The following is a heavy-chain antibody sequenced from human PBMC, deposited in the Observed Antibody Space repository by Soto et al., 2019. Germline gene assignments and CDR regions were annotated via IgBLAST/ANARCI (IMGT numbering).Heavy chain of an antibody. Sequence: GGSLRLSCSASGVNFSSYAMHWVRQAPGKGLEFVSVISSNGGSTYYADSVKGRFTISRDNSKNTLYLQMTSLRVEDTAVYYCAKQTVSGSYFNVGSGGHLDFWGQGTLVTVSS. CDR3: AKQTVSGSYFNVGSGGHLDF. J-gene: IGHJ4*02. CDR2: ISSNGGST. D-gene: IGHD3-10*01. V-gene: IGHV3-64*04. CDR1: GVNFSSYA.